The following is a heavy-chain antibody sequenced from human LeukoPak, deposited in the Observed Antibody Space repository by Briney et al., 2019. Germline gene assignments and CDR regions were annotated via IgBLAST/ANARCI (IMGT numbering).Heavy chain of an antibody. D-gene: IGHD3-16*01. CDR2: IYSRGST. CDR1: GFTVSSNY. V-gene: IGHV3-53*01. Sequence: PGGSLSLSFAASGFTVSSNYMSWVRQAPGKGLEWVSVIYSRGSTYYADSVKGRFTISRDNSKNTLYLQMNSLRAEDTAVYYCARDFRDFGGGTYWGQGTLVTVSS. CDR3: ARDFRDFGGGTY. J-gene: IGHJ4*02.